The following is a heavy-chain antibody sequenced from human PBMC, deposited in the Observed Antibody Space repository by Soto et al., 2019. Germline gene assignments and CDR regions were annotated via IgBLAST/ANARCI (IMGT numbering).Heavy chain of an antibody. V-gene: IGHV1-69*01. J-gene: IGHJ6*02. CDR2: ILPIFCTA. Sequence: QVQLVQSGAEVKKPGSSVKVSCKASGGTFSSYAISWVRQAPGQGLEWMGGILPIFCTANYAQKFKGRVTITADEYTSPAYMELSSLRSGDTAVYYCAGVMDPYYYYYCMDVWGQGTTVTVSS. CDR1: GGTFSSYA. D-gene: IGHD2-2*03. CDR3: AGVMDPYYYYYCMDV.